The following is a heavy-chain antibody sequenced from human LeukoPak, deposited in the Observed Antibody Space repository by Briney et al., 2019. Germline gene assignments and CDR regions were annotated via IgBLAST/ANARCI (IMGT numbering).Heavy chain of an antibody. Sequence: PGGSLRLSCAASGFTFSSYAMSWVRQAPGKGLEWVSAISGSGGSTYYADSVKGRLTISRDNSKNTLYLQMTSLRAEDTAVYYCAITVVPAAMLGYWGQGTLVTVSS. CDR2: ISGSGGST. D-gene: IGHD2-2*01. CDR1: GFTFSSYA. V-gene: IGHV3-23*01. J-gene: IGHJ4*02. CDR3: AITVVPAAMLGY.